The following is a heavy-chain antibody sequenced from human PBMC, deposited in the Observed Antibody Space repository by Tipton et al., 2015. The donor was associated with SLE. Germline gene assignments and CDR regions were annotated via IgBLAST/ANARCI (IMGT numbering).Heavy chain of an antibody. CDR2: INHSGST. V-gene: IGHV4-34*01. CDR3: AREPVYYYYYMDV. Sequence: TLSLTCAVYGGSFSGYYWSWIRQPPGKGLEWIGEINHSGSTNYNPSLKSRVTISVDTSKNQFSLKLSSVTAADTAVYYCAREPVYYYYYMDVWGKVTTVTVSS. CDR1: GGSFSGYY. J-gene: IGHJ6*03.